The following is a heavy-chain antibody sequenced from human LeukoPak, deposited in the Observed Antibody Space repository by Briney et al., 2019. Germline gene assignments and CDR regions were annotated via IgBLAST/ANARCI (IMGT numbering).Heavy chain of an antibody. J-gene: IGHJ4*02. CDR1: GGSISTSSYY. D-gene: IGHD1-26*01. V-gene: IGHV4-39*01. CDR2: ISYSVTT. Sequence: SETLSLTCTVSGGSISTSSYYWAWIRQPPGKGLEWIGSISYSVTTYYNPSLKSRATISVDTSKNQFSLKLSSVTASDTAIYYCARHLRGATIYFDYWGQGTLVTVSS. CDR3: ARHLRGATIYFDY.